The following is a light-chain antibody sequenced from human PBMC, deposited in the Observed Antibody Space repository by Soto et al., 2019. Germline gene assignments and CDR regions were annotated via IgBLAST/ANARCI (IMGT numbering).Light chain of an antibody. CDR1: QSVSTY. V-gene: IGKV1-39*01. Sequence: DIQMTQSPSSLSTSVGDRVTITCRTSQSVSTYLNWYQQRPGKAPKLLIYGASSLQSGVPSRFSGSGSGTHFPLTISSLQPEDFATYYCQEGSTLLTFGGGTKVEIK. CDR3: QEGSTLLT. J-gene: IGKJ4*01. CDR2: GAS.